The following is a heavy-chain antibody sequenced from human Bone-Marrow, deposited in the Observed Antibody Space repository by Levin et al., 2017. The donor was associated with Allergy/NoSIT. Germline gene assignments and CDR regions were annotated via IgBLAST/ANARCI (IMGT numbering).Heavy chain of an antibody. CDR2: INPNSGNT. CDR1: GYTFTSYN. CDR3: ARGDCYSGSCYGPDWFDP. Sequence: GESLKFSCKTSGYTFTSYNVYWVRQATGQGLEWMGYINPNSGNTAYARKFQGRVTMTRNSSITTAYMELSSLRSEDTAMYYCARGDCYSGSCYGPDWFDPWGQGTQVTVSS. J-gene: IGHJ5*02. D-gene: IGHD2-15*01. V-gene: IGHV1-8*01.